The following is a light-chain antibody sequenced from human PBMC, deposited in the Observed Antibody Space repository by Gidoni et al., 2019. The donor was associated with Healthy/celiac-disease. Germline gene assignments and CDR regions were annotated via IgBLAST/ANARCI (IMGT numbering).Light chain of an antibody. CDR3: QQYGSSPWT. V-gene: IGKV3-20*01. CDR2: GAS. J-gene: IGKJ1*01. CDR1: QSVSGTY. Sequence: EIVLTQSPGPLSLSPGERATLPCRASQSVSGTYLAWYQQKPGQAPRLLIYGASSRATGIPDRFSGSGSGTDFTLTISRLEPEDFAVYYCQQYGSSPWTFGQGTKVEIK.